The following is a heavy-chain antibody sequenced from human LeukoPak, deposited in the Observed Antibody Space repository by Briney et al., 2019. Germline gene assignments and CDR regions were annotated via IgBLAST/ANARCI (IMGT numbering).Heavy chain of an antibody. CDR1: GGSISSYY. D-gene: IGHD3-10*01. CDR3: ARGAIPRGFGELYWFDP. CDR2: LFASGST. Sequence: PSETLSLTCTVSGGSISSYYWSWIRQPAGKGLEWIGRLFASGSTNYNPALKSRVTMSVDTSKNQFSLKLSSVTAADTAVYYCARGAIPRGFGELYWFDPWGQGTLVTVSS. V-gene: IGHV4-4*07. J-gene: IGHJ5*02.